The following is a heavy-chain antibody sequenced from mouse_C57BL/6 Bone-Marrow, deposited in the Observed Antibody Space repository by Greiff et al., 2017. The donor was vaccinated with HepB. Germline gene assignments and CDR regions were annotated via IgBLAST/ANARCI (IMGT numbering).Heavy chain of an antibody. Sequence: QVQLQQSGAELARPGASVKMSCKASGYTFTSYTMHWVKQRPGQGLEWIGYINPSSGYTKYNQKFKDKATLTAEKSSSTAYMQLSSLTSEDSAVYYCARAGEGAAYYSNSFDYWGQGTTLTVSS. CDR3: ARAGEGAAYYSNSFDY. J-gene: IGHJ2*01. V-gene: IGHV1-4*01. CDR1: GYTFTSYT. D-gene: IGHD2-5*01. CDR2: INPSSGYT.